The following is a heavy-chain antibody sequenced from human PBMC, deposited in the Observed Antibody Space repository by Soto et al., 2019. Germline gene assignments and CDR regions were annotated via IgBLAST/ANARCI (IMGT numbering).Heavy chain of an antibody. J-gene: IGHJ5*02. CDR3: ASYDFWSGPLGFDP. V-gene: IGHV4-30-4*01. CDR2: IYYSGST. Sequence: SETLSLTCTFSGGSISSGDYHWSWIRPPPGKGLEWIGYIYYSGSTYYNPSLKSRVTISVDTSKNQFSLKLSSVTAADTAVYYCASYDFWSGPLGFDPWGQGTLVTVSS. D-gene: IGHD3-3*01. CDR1: GGSISSGDYH.